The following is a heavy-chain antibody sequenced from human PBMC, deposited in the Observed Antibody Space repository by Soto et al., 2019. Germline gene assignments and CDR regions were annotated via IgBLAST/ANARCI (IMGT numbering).Heavy chain of an antibody. CDR2: IVGSGGST. CDR1: GFTFSNYA. V-gene: IGHV3-23*01. D-gene: IGHD3-3*01. Sequence: EVQLLESGGGLVQPGGSLRLSCAASGFTFSNYAMSWVRQAPGKGLEWVSAIVGSGGSTFYADSVKGRFTISRDNSENTLFLQMNSLRAEDTAVYYCARVSGENDFWSGYYGNYYDMDVWGQGTTVTVSS. CDR3: ARVSGENDFWSGYYGNYYDMDV. J-gene: IGHJ6*02.